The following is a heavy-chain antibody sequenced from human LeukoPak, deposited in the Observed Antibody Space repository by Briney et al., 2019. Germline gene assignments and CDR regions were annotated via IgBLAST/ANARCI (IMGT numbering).Heavy chain of an antibody. J-gene: IGHJ5*02. CDR1: GYTFTNYG. Sequence: GASVKVSCKASGYTFTNYGISWVRQAPGQGLEWMGWISAYNGNTNYAQKVKGRVTMTTDTSTSTAYMELRSLRSDDTAVYYCAREGSRQLWSREFDPWGQGTLVTVSS. CDR3: AREGSRQLWSREFDP. D-gene: IGHD5-18*01. V-gene: IGHV1-18*01. CDR2: ISAYNGNT.